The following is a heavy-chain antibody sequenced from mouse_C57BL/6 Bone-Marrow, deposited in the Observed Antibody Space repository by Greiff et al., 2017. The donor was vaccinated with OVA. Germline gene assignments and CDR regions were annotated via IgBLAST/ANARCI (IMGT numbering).Heavy chain of an antibody. Sequence: EVQRVASGGGLVKPGGSLKLSCAASGLTFSSYAMSWVRQTPEKRLEWVATISDGGSYTYYPDNVKGRFTISRDNAKNNLYLQMSHLKSEDTAMYYCARVRYFDVWGTGTTVTVSS. V-gene: IGHV5-4*01. CDR3: ARVRYFDV. CDR1: GLTFSSYA. CDR2: ISDGGSYT. J-gene: IGHJ1*03.